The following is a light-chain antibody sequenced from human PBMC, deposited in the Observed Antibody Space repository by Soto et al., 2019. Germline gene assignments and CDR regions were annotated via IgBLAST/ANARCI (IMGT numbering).Light chain of an antibody. V-gene: IGLV2-11*01. CDR2: DVD. CDR3: CSYAGTFYV. CDR1: YSDVGGYKY. J-gene: IGLJ1*01. Sequence: QSALTQPRSVSGSPVQSVTISCTGTYSDVGGYKYVSWYQHHPGKAPKLIIYDVDKRPSGVPDRFSGSKSGNTASLTISGLQAEDEADYYFCSYAGTFYVFGTGTKLTVL.